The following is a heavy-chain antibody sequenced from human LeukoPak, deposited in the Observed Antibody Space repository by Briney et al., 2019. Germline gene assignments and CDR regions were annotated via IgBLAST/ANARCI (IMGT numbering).Heavy chain of an antibody. CDR1: VYTFAGQY. CDR2: INPDNGAT. V-gene: IGHV1-2*02. D-gene: IGHD5-24*01. Sequence: ASVKVSCPASVYTFAGQYLHWVRQAPGQRIAWMGWINPDNGATDYSYKVQATVTVTRDLSTGTSYRERNMLTSDATAIYSCACGGWLHPIDFWGQGTMVIVSS. CDR3: ACGGWLHPIDF. J-gene: IGHJ4*02.